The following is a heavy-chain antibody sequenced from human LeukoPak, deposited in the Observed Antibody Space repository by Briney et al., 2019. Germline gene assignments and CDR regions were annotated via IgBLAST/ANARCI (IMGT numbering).Heavy chain of an antibody. J-gene: IGHJ6*02. CDR1: GGSITKGNYY. V-gene: IGHV4-61*02. CDR2: IFTSGST. CDR3: ATDNYYYGLDV. Sequence: SQTLSLTCTVSGGSITKGNYYWNWIRQPAGKGLEWIGRIFTSGSTNYNPSLKSRVTISLDTSKNRFSLRLSSVTAADTAVYYCATDNYYYGLDVWGQGTTVTISS.